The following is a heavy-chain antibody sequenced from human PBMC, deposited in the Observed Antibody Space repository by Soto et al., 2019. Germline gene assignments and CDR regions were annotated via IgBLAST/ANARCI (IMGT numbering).Heavy chain of an antibody. Sequence: QVQLQESGPGLVKPSGTLSLTCTVSGVSITNSNWWSWVRQPPGKGLEWIGEIYHSGSTNFNPSLRSRVTFSIDKSKSQFSRKLSSVTAADTAVYYCARDVGQDREPYYWYFDLWGRGTLVTVSS. CDR1: GVSITNSNW. CDR2: IYHSGST. V-gene: IGHV4-4*02. J-gene: IGHJ2*01. CDR3: ARDVGQDREPYYWYFDL. D-gene: IGHD1-26*01.